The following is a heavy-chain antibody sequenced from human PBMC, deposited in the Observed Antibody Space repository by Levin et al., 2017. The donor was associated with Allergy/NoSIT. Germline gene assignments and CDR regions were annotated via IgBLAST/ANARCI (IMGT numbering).Heavy chain of an antibody. J-gene: IGHJ6*03. CDR1: GYSFTSYW. Sequence: GESLKISCKGSGYSFTSYWISWVRQMPGKGLEWMGRIDPSDSYTNYSPSFQGHVTISADKSISTAYLQWSSLKASDTAMYYCARHKRRVYSSSGPYYYYYMDVWGKGTTVTVSS. V-gene: IGHV5-10-1*01. D-gene: IGHD6-13*01. CDR3: ARHKRRVYSSSGPYYYYYMDV. CDR2: IDPSDSYT.